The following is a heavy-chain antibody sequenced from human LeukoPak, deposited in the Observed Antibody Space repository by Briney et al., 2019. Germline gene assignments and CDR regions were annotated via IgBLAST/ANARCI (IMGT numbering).Heavy chain of an antibody. D-gene: IGHD6-6*01. J-gene: IGHJ4*02. Sequence: ASVKVSCKASGGTFSSYAISWVRQAPGQGLEWMGIINPSGGSTTYSQKFQGRVTMIGDTSTSTVYMELSSLRSEDTAVYYCAREYSSSFNFDSWGQGTLVIVSS. CDR3: AREYSSSFNFDS. CDR1: GGTFSSYA. CDR2: INPSGGST. V-gene: IGHV1-46*01.